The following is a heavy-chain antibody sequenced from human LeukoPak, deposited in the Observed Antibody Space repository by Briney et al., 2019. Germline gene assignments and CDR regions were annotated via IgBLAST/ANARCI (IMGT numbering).Heavy chain of an antibody. J-gene: IGHJ4*02. CDR2: INHSGST. Sequence: SETLSLTCAVYGGSFSGYYWSWIRQPPGKGLEWIGEINHSGSTNYNPSLKSRVTISVDTSKNQFSLELSSVTAADTAVYYCARSPYYDILTGYPAGYFDYWGQGTLVTVSS. CDR3: ARSPYYDILTGYPAGYFDY. CDR1: GGSFSGYY. V-gene: IGHV4-34*01. D-gene: IGHD3-9*01.